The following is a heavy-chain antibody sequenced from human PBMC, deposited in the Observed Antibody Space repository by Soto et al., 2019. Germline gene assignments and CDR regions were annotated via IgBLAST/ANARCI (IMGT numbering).Heavy chain of an antibody. CDR3: AHIVVAGLGYYFDY. Sequence: QITLKESGPTLVKPTQTLTLTCTFSGFSLSSTRMAVGWIRQPPGKALEWLALIYWDDDKRYSPFLKSRLTITKQTSKNQVVLTMSHRDPVDTARYYCAHIVVAGLGYYFDYWGQGTLVTVSS. CDR1: GFSLSSTRMA. D-gene: IGHD6-19*01. CDR2: IYWDDDK. V-gene: IGHV2-5*02. J-gene: IGHJ4*02.